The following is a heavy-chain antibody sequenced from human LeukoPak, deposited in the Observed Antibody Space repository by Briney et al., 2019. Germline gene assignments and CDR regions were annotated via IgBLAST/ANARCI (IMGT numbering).Heavy chain of an antibody. CDR3: AGGRGSPYYVEAFHV. CDR1: GVSFANHY. J-gene: IGHJ3*01. V-gene: IGHV4-59*11. Sequence: PSETLSLTCSVSGVSFANHYWSWIRQPPAKGLEWIGHLYYSGSTTYNHSLESLVTISVDPSMNHLSLKLSSVAAADTALYYCAGGRGSPYYVEAFHVWGHGTMVTVSS. D-gene: IGHD3-3*01. CDR2: LYYSGST.